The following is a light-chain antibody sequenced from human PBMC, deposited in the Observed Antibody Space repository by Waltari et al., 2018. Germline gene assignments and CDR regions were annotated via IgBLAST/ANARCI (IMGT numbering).Light chain of an antibody. CDR3: GTWDNSLSAAV. J-gene: IGLJ3*02. V-gene: IGLV1-51*01. CDR1: SSNIGGNF. Sequence: QSVLTQPPSVSAAPGQKVTISCSGSSSNIGGNFLCWYQQFQGTAPRLLIYDTNKRPSGIPYRFPGSKSGTSGALAITGLQPGDEADYYCGTWDNSLSAAVFGGGTRLTVL. CDR2: DTN.